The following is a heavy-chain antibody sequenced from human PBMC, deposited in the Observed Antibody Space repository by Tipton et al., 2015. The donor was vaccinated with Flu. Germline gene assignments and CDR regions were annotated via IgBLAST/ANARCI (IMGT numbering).Heavy chain of an antibody. D-gene: IGHD3-22*01. CDR1: GFTVSTSY. J-gene: IGHJ4*02. V-gene: IGHV3-53*01. Sequence: QLVQSGGGLIRPGGSLRLSCAVSGFTVSTSYMSWVRQPPGKGLEWVSIVYDDGRTYYADSVEGRFAISRDNSHNTLYLQMDSLRVEDTAIYYCAKRDYSDTSGYSPLFDCWGQGTLVTVSS. CDR2: VYDDGRT. CDR3: AKRDYSDTSGYSPLFDC.